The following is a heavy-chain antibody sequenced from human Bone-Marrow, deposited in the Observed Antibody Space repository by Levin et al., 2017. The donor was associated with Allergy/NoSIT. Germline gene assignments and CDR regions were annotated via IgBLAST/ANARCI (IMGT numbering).Heavy chain of an antibody. D-gene: IGHD5-12*01. CDR3: AREDIVATRSRYHYYGRDV. V-gene: IGHV1-69*13. J-gene: IGHJ6*02. CDR1: GGTFSSYA. Sequence: ASVKVSCKASGGTFSSYAISWVRQAPGQGLEWMGGIIPIFGTANYAQKFQGRVTITADESTSTAYMELSSLRSEDTAVYYCAREDIVATRSRYHYYGRDVWGQGTTVTVSS. CDR2: IIPIFGTA.